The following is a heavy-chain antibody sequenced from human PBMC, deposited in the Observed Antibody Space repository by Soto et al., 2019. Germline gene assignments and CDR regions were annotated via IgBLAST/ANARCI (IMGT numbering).Heavy chain of an antibody. CDR2: INHSGST. D-gene: IGHD2-8*02. Sequence: XXTLCLASAVVGGSFSGYYWPWIRQPAGRGLEGIGEINHSGSTNYNPSLKSRVTISVDTSKNQFSLKLTYVTAADTAVYYCARDKITGLFDYWGQGTLVTVSS. CDR3: ARDKITGLFDY. V-gene: IGHV4-34*01. J-gene: IGHJ4*02. CDR1: GGSFSGYY.